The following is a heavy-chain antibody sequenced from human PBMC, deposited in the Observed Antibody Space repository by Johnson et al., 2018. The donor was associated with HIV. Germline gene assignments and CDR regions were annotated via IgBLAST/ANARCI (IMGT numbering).Heavy chain of an antibody. CDR1: GFTVSSNY. Sequence: QVQLVESGGGLVQPGGSLRLSCAASGFTVSSNYMSWVRQAPGNGLEWVAFIRFDGSSKYYADSVKGRFTISRDNSKNTLYLQMNSLRAEDTAVYYCARAGARAFDIWGQGTMVTVSS. V-gene: IGHV3-30*02. J-gene: IGHJ3*02. CDR2: IRFDGSSK. D-gene: IGHD1-26*01. CDR3: ARAGARAFDI.